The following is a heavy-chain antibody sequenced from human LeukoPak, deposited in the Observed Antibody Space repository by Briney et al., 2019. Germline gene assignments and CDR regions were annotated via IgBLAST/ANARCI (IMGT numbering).Heavy chain of an antibody. V-gene: IGHV4-59*01. CDR1: GGSMTSYY. D-gene: IGHD3-22*01. CDR3: ARRGYYYDTSGYYYFDY. J-gene: IGHJ4*02. CDR2: IYYSGST. Sequence: PSETLSLTCTVSGGSMTSYYLSWIRQPPGKGLEWIGSIYYSGSTNYSPSLKSRVTISVDTSKNQFSLKLSSVTAADTAVYYCARRGYYYDTSGYYYFDYWGQGTLVTVSS.